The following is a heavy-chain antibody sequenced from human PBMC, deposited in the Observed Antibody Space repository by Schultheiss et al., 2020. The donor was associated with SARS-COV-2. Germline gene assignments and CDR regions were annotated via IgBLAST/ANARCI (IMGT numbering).Heavy chain of an antibody. J-gene: IGHJ6*02. Sequence: SETLSLTCTVSGGSISSYYWSWIRQPAGKGLEWIGRIYTSGSTNYNPSLKSRVTMSVDTSKNQFSLKLSSVTAADTAVYYCARVLQRGSGSYYSNLYYYYGMDVWGQGTTVTVSS. CDR1: GGSISSYY. CDR2: IYTSGST. CDR3: ARVLQRGSGSYYSNLYYYYGMDV. D-gene: IGHD3-10*01. V-gene: IGHV4-4*07.